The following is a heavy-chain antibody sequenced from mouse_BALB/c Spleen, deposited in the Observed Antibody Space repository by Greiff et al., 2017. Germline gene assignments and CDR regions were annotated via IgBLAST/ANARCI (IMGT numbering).Heavy chain of an antibody. CDR2: INPSNGGT. V-gene: IGHV1S81*02. D-gene: IGHD1-1*01. J-gene: IGHJ4*01. Sequence: QVQLQQSGAELVKPGASVKLSCKASGYTFTSYYMYWVKQRPGQGLEWIGEINPSNGGTNFNEKFKSKATLTVDKSSSTAYMQLSSLTSEDSAVYYGTRRTYYYGSSPYAMDYWGQGTSVTVSS. CDR1: GYTFTSYY. CDR3: TRRTYYYGSSPYAMDY.